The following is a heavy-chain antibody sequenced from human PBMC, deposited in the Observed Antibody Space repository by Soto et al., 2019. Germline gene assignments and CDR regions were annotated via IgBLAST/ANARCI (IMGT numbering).Heavy chain of an antibody. J-gene: IGHJ4*02. V-gene: IGHV3-23*01. CDR2: ISGGGDNT. D-gene: IGHD2-15*01. CDR3: AKETLGYCSSGSCRIDY. Sequence: EVQLLESGGGLVQPGGSLRLSCAASGFTFSSYAMSWVRQAPGKGLEWVSTISGGGDNTYYAESVRGRFTISRDNSKNTLYLQMNSLRAEDTAVYYCAKETLGYCSSGSCRIDYWGQGTPVTVSS. CDR1: GFTFSSYA.